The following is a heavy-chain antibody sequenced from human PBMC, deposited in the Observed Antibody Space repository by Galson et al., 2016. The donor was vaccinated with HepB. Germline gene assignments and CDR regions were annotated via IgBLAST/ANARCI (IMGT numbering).Heavy chain of an antibody. V-gene: IGHV3-48*02. J-gene: IGHJ6*02. Sequence: SLRLSCAAFGFTYNTYNMDWVRQAPGKGLEWVSYISGSCGNIYYADSVKGRFTTARDNAKNSLCLQMNSLRDEDTAVYYCATQGGHGGYQGPGQYYYGMDVWGQGTTVTVSS. CDR3: ATQGGHGGYQGPGQYYYGMDV. CDR1: GFTYNTYN. CDR2: ISGSCGNI. D-gene: IGHD2-2*01.